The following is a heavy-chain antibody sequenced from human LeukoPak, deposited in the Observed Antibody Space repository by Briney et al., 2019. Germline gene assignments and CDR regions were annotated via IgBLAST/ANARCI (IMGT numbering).Heavy chain of an antibody. J-gene: IGHJ6*02. Sequence: GGSLRLSCAASGFTFSSYAMSWVRQAPGKGLEWVSAISGSGDSTYYGDSVEGRFTISRDNSKNTLYLQMNSLRAEDTAVYYCAKDLAYSNYDLKYGMDVWGQGTTVTVSS. CDR3: AKDLAYSNYDLKYGMDV. V-gene: IGHV3-23*01. CDR2: ISGSGDST. D-gene: IGHD4-11*01. CDR1: GFTFSSYA.